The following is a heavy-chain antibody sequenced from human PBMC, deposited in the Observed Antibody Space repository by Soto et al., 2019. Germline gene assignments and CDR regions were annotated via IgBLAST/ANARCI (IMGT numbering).Heavy chain of an antibody. CDR1: GGTFSSYA. CDR3: ARDIAAATTIDAFDI. V-gene: IGHV1-69*13. Sequence: SVKVSCKASGGTFSSYAISWVRQAPGQGLEWMGGIIPIFGTANYAQRFQGRVTITADESMSTAYMELSSLRSEDTAVYYCARDIAAATTIDAFDIWGQGTMVTVSS. D-gene: IGHD6-13*01. CDR2: IIPIFGTA. J-gene: IGHJ3*02.